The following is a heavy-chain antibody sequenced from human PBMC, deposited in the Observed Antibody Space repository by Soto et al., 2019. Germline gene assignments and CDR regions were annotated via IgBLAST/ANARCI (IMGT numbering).Heavy chain of an antibody. CDR1: GFTFSSYS. D-gene: IGHD3-22*01. V-gene: IGHV3-48*02. CDR3: ARDPWDSSGYSLSNWFDP. Sequence: GGSLRLSCAASGFTFSSYSMNWVRQAPGKGLEWVSYISSSSSTIYYADSVKGRFTISRDNAKNSLYLQMNSLRDEDTAVYYCARDPWDSSGYSLSNWFDPWGQGTLVTVSS. J-gene: IGHJ5*02. CDR2: ISSSSSTI.